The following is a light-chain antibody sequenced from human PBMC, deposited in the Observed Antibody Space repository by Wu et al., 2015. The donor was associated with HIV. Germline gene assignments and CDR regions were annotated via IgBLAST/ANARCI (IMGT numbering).Light chain of an antibody. CDR1: QWISSSY. CDR3: HQFDNSPLS. J-gene: IGKJ4*01. CDR2: GAF. Sequence: EIVLTQSPATLSLSPGERVTLSCRASQWISSSYLAWYQHKPGQSPRLLIYGAFSRPTGIPDRFSGSGSGTDFTLTISRLEPEDFTMYYCHQFDNSPLSFGGGT. V-gene: IGKV3-20*01.